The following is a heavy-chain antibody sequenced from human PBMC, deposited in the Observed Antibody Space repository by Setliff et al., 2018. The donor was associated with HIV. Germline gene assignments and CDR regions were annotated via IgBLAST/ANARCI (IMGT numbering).Heavy chain of an antibody. D-gene: IGHD6-19*01. CDR2: IITMFGTV. V-gene: IGHV1-69*13. CDR3: GSDFSGWYYFDM. CDR1: GYAFTDYS. Sequence: SVKVSCKTSGYAFTDYSIHWVRQAPGQGLEWMGRIITMFGTVKYAQKFQGRVRITADEVTNIAYMDLSGLRYEDTAVYYCGSDFSGWYYFDMWGQGTLVTVSS. J-gene: IGHJ4*02.